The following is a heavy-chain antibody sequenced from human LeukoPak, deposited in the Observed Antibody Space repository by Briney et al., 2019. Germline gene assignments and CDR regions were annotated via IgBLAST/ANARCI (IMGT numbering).Heavy chain of an antibody. J-gene: IGHJ4*02. CDR2: IYTSGST. D-gene: IGHD6-13*01. CDR1: GGSISSYY. CDR3: ARDFRYSSSWYPAY. Sequence: SETLSLTCTVSGGSISSYYWSWIRQPAGKELEGIGRIYTSGSTNYNPSLKSRVTMSVDTSKNQFSLKLSSVTAADTAVYYCARDFRYSSSWYPAYWGQGTLVTVSS. V-gene: IGHV4-4*07.